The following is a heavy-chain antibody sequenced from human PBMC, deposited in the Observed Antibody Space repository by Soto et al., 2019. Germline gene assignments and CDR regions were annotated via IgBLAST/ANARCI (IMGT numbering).Heavy chain of an antibody. J-gene: IGHJ4*02. CDR2: VSSSGNS. D-gene: IGHD2-21*01. CDR1: ADSISSDTHY. V-gene: IGHV4-31*03. CDR3: AGRLTYIYNYFDS. Sequence: SGTLSLSSTVSADSISSDTHYWTWIRQHPGKGLEWIGYVSSSGNSYYSPCLKSRVFMSVDTSKNLFSLKLSSVTAADTAIYYCAGRLTYIYNYFDSWGQGTKVTGSS.